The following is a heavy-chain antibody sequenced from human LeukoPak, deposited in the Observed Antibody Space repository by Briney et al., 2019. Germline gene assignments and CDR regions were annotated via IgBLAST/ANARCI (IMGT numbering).Heavy chain of an antibody. Sequence: PGESLRLSCAASGFSFSSYAMYWVRQPPGKGLEWVSTIDAGGGATYYADSVKGRSTISRDNSKSTFYLQMNSLRADDTAVYFCAKGSGSGWYGWFAPWGQGTLVTVSS. CDR3: AKGSGSGWYGWFAP. CDR2: IDAGGGAT. J-gene: IGHJ5*02. V-gene: IGHV3-23*01. D-gene: IGHD6-19*01. CDR1: GFSFSSYA.